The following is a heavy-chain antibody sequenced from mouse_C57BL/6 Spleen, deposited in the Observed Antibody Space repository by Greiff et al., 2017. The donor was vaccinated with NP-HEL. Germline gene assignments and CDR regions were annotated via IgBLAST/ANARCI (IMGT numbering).Heavy chain of an antibody. Sequence: QVQLQQSGPGLVQPSQSLSITCTVSGFSLTSYGVHWVRQSPGKGLEWLGVIWSGGSTDYTAAFISRLSISKDNSKSQVFFKMNSLQADDTAIYYCASDYYGYWYFDVWGTGTTVTVSS. V-gene: IGHV2-2*01. CDR3: ASDYYGYWYFDV. CDR1: GFSLTSYG. J-gene: IGHJ1*03. CDR2: IWSGGST. D-gene: IGHD1-1*01.